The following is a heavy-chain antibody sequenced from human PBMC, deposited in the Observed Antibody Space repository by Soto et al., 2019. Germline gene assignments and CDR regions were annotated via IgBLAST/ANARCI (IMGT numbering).Heavy chain of an antibody. CDR2: INHSGST. D-gene: IGHD3-3*01. CDR1: GGSISSSSYY. Sequence: PSETLSLTCTVSGGSISSSSYYWGWIRQPPGKGLEWIGEINHSGSTNYNPSLKSRVTISVDTSKNQFSLKLSSVTAADTAVYYCARKRTWSGYYDFDYWGQGTLVTVSS. V-gene: IGHV4-39*07. J-gene: IGHJ4*02. CDR3: ARKRTWSGYYDFDY.